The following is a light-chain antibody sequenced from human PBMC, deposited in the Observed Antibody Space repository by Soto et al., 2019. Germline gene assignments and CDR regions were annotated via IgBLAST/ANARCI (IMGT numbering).Light chain of an antibody. J-gene: IGLJ3*02. CDR3: ATWDTNLSAV. Sequence: QSVLTQPPSVCAAPGQTVTISCSGGTSNIGHNYVSWYQQLPGTAPTLLIYGNDKRPSGIPDRFSGSKSGTSATLAITGLQTGDEADYYCATWDTNLSAVFGGGTQLTVL. CDR2: GND. V-gene: IGLV1-51*01. CDR1: TSNIGHNY.